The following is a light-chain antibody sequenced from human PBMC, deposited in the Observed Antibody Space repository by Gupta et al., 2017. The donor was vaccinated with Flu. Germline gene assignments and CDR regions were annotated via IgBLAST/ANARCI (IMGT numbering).Light chain of an antibody. CDR1: QSISNW. J-gene: IGKJ3*01. Sequence: DIQMTQSPPTLSASIRDRVTITCRASQSISNWLAWYQQRPGKAPKLLIYKASSLESGVPSRFSGSGSGTEFTLTISSLQPDDFATYYCQQYNSYPFTFGPGTKVDIE. V-gene: IGKV1-5*03. CDR3: QQYNSYPFT. CDR2: KAS.